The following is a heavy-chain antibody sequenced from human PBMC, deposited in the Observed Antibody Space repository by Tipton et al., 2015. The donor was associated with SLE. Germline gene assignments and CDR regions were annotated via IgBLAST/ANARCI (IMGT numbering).Heavy chain of an antibody. CDR2: ISYDGSNK. CDR3: AREGRPRYFDWLFRAFDI. V-gene: IGHV3-30*04. Sequence: AVSGFTFSSYAMHWVRQAPGKGLEWVAVISYDGSNKYYADSVKGRFTISRDNSKNTLYLQMNSLRAEDTAVYYCAREGRPRYFDWLFRAFDIWGQGTMVTVSS. D-gene: IGHD3-9*01. J-gene: IGHJ3*02. CDR1: GFTFSSYA.